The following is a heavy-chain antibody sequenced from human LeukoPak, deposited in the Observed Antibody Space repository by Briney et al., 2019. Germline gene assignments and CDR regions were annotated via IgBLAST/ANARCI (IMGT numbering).Heavy chain of an antibody. J-gene: IGHJ4*02. CDR1: GGPISSSSYY. CDR2: IYYSGST. Sequence: SETLSLTCTVSGGPISSSSYYWGWIRQPPGKGLEWIGSIYYSGSTYYNPSLKSRVTISVDTSKNQFSLKLSSVTAADTAVYYCARRALRDGLGDYWGQGTLVTVSS. D-gene: IGHD5-24*01. CDR3: ARRALRDGLGDY. V-gene: IGHV4-39*07.